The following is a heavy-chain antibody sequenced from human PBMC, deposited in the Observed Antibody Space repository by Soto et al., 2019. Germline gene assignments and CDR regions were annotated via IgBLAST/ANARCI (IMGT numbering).Heavy chain of an antibody. V-gene: IGHV4-30-4*01. D-gene: IGHD3-3*01. Sequence: PSETLSLTCTVSGGSISSANYCWNWIRQPPGKGLEWIGYISHSGSTYYNPSLKSRLTISLDTSKNQFSLKLNSVTAADTAVYYCARGVPPIFGVVIIGGPLDISGQGTMVTGSS. J-gene: IGHJ3*02. CDR1: GGSISSANYC. CDR2: ISHSGST. CDR3: ARGVPPIFGVVIIGGPLDI.